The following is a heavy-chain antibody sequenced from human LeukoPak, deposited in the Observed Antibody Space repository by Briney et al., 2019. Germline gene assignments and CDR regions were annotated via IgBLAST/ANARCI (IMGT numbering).Heavy chain of an antibody. CDR3: ARGPLYPEVDTVMGYFDY. J-gene: IGHJ4*02. CDR1: GGSISSSSYY. CDR2: IYYSGST. Sequence: PSETLSLTCTVSGGSISSSSYYWGWIRQPPGKGLEWIGSIYYSGSTYYNPSLKSRVTISVDTSKNQFSLKLTSVTAADTAVYYCARGPLYPEVDTVMGYFDYWGQGILVTVSS. D-gene: IGHD5-18*01. V-gene: IGHV4-39*07.